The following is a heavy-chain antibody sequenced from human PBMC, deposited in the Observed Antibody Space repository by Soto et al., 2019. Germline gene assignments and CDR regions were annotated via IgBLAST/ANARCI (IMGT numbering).Heavy chain of an antibody. V-gene: IGHV1-18*01. D-gene: IGHD3-9*01. J-gene: IGHJ3*01. CDR1: RYTFTSHG. CDR2: ISTFNGKT. CDR3: ARLLTEGATFREDAFDL. Sequence: QIQLVQSGGEVKTPGASVKVSCTTSRYTFTSHGIAWVRQAPGQGLEWMGWISTFNGKTDYAQKFQGRVTMTADTITSTVHMELRSLRSDDTAVYYCARLLTEGATFREDAFDLWGPGTKVTVSS.